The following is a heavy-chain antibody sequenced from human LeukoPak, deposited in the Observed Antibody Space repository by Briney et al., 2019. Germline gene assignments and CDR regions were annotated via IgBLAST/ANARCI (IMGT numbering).Heavy chain of an antibody. CDR1: GFTFGSYS. V-gene: IGHV3-48*04. CDR2: ISSGSSIM. D-gene: IGHD3-16*01. J-gene: IGHJ4*02. CDR3: AREGVWDDFDN. Sequence: GGSLRLSCVASGFTFGSYSMNWVRQAPGKGLEWVSYISSGSSIMYYADSVKGRFSISRDNAKNSLSLQMNSLRAEDTALYYCAREGVWDDFDNWGQGTRVTVSS.